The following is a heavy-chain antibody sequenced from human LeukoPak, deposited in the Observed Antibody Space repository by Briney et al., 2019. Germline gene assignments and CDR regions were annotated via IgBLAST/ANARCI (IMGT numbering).Heavy chain of an antibody. Sequence: PSQTLSLTCNVSGVSVSNCRYCWTWLRQQPGKGLEWIIYKYYSGSAKYNPSLKSRLTISIDTSKNQFSLQLSSVTAADTATYYCATPYCSSISCLDVFNMWGQGTRVTVSS. CDR3: ATPYCSSISCLDVFNM. V-gene: IGHV4-31*03. J-gene: IGHJ3*02. D-gene: IGHD2-2*01. CDR1: GVSVSNCRYC. CDR2: KYYSGSA.